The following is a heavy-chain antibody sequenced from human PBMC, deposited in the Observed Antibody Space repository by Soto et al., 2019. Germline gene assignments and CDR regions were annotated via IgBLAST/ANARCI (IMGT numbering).Heavy chain of an antibody. J-gene: IGHJ6*02. V-gene: IGHV1-2*02. CDR3: ARGRGYSSGYVLDRNDDYYGMGD. Sequence: GASVKVSCKTSGYTFTNYYMHWVRQAPGQGLEWMGWINPNSGDTNYAQKFQGRVTMTRDTSISAGQMELSSLRSDDTAVYYCARGRGYSSGYVLDRNDDYYGMGDWGQGTTVTVSS. CDR1: GYTFTNYY. CDR2: INPNSGDT. D-gene: IGHD5-18*01.